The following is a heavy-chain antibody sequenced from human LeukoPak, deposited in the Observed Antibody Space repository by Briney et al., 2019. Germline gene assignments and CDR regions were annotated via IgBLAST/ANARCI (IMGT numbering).Heavy chain of an antibody. CDR1: GYTLTELS. CDR3: ATAGWDIVVVPAAPTNYYFDY. Sequence: GASVKVSCKVSGYTLTELSMHWVRQAPGKGLEWMGGFDPEDGETIYAQKFQGRVTMTEDTSTDTAYMELSSLRSEDTAVYYCATAGWDIVVVPAAPTNYYFDYWGQGTLVTVSS. J-gene: IGHJ4*02. V-gene: IGHV1-24*01. CDR2: FDPEDGET. D-gene: IGHD2-2*01.